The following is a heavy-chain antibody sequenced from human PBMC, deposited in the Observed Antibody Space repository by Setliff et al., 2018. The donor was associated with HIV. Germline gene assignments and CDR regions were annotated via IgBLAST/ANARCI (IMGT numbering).Heavy chain of an antibody. CDR1: GGPLSGHY. D-gene: IGHD2-2*01. CDR3: VTSSSWSSRLNF. J-gene: IGHJ4*02. V-gene: IGHV4-34*01. CDR2: TSHSGKT. Sequence: SETLSLTCAVYGGPLSGHYWSWIRQPPRQGLEWIGETSHSGKTNYNPSLKSRVTISADTSKNQFSLKLTSVTAADTAVYYCVTSSSWSSRLNFWGPGMLVTVSS.